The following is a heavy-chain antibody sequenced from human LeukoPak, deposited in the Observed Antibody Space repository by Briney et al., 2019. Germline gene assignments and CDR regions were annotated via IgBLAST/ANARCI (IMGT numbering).Heavy chain of an antibody. CDR1: GFSFRIYW. Sequence: GGSLRLSCAASGFSFRIYWMHWVRQAPGKGLEWVANIKGDGHEKNYVDSVKGRFSISRDNARNSLYLQMDSLRAEDTAVYYIAKEGAYPIITYDSWGQGALVTVSS. D-gene: IGHD1-14*01. CDR2: IKGDGHEK. CDR3: AKEGAYPIITYDS. V-gene: IGHV3-7*01. J-gene: IGHJ5*01.